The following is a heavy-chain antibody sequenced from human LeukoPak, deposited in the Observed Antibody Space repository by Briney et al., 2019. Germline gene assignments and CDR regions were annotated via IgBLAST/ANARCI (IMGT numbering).Heavy chain of an antibody. CDR3: AKIWCHVLFYFDY. CDR2: ISGSGGST. V-gene: IGHV3-23*01. D-gene: IGHD2-8*01. J-gene: IGHJ4*02. CDR1: GFTFSSYA. Sequence: GGSLRLSCAASGFTFSSYAMSWVRQAPGKGLECVSAISGSGGSTYYADSVKGRFTISRDNSKNTLYLQMNSLRAEDTAGYYCAKIWCHVLFYFDYWGQGTLVTVSS.